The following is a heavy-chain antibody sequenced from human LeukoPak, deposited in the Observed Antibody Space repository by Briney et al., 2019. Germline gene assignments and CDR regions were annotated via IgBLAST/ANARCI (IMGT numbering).Heavy chain of an antibody. CDR2: IYYSGST. CDR3: ARSGYSYGADSFDI. J-gene: IGHJ3*02. D-gene: IGHD5-18*01. Sequence: SETLSLTCAVYGGSFSGHYWSWIRQPPGKGLEWIGYIYYSGSTKYSPSLKSRVTISVDTSKHQFFLKLSSVTAADTALYYCARSGYSYGADSFDIWGQGTMVTVSS. CDR1: GGSFSGHY. V-gene: IGHV4-59*11.